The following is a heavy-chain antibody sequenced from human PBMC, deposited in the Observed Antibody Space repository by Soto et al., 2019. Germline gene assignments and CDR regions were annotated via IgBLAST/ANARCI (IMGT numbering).Heavy chain of an antibody. V-gene: IGHV1-69*12. J-gene: IGHJ6*01. CDR2: IIPIFGTA. CDR3: ASPTKPLYYNYGMDV. CDR1: GGTFSSYA. Sequence: QVQLVQSGAEVKKPGSSVKVSCKASGGTFSSYAISWVRQAPGQGLEWMGGIIPIFGTANYAQKFQARVTITADETTRTAYMELSSLRSEDTAVYYCASPTKPLYYNYGMDVWRQATTVTVSS. D-gene: IGHD1-1*01.